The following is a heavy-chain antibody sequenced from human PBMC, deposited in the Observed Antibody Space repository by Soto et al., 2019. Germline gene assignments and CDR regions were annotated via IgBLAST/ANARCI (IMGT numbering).Heavy chain of an antibody. Sequence: SETLSLTCSVSGGSINYNSYYWGWIRQPPGKGLEWVGGVFYTGTTYYSPSLKDRVTISVDTSKNSFSLNLTSVTAADTAVYFCARLVVVAPVANAWGQGTLVTVSS. CDR1: GGSINYNSYY. V-gene: IGHV4-39*02. D-gene: IGHD2-2*01. CDR2: VFYTGTT. CDR3: ARLVVVAPVANA. J-gene: IGHJ5*02.